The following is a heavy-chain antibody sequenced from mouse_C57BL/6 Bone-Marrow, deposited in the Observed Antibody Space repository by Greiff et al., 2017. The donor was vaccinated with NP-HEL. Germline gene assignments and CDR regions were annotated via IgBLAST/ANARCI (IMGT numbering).Heavy chain of an antibody. CDR2: ISDGGSYT. V-gene: IGHV5-4*01. CDR1: GFTFSSYA. CDR3: ARGGYYYGSSFGGYFDV. D-gene: IGHD1-1*01. J-gene: IGHJ1*03. Sequence: EVQVVESGGGLVKPGGSLKLSCAASGFTFSSYAMSWVRQTPEKRLEWVATISDGGSYTYYPDNVKGRFTISRDNAKNNLYLQMSHLKSEDTAMYYCARGGYYYGSSFGGYFDVWGTGTTVTVSS.